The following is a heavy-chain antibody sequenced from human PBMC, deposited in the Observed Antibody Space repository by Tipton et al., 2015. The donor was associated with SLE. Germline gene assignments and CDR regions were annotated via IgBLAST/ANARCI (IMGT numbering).Heavy chain of an antibody. V-gene: IGHV4-31*03. CDR2: LYASGDT. D-gene: IGHD5-12*01. CDR1: GGSIISGGYY. J-gene: IGHJ4*02. Sequence: TLSLTCTVSGGSIISGGYYWSWIRQHPGKGLEWIGFLYASGDTHYNPSLKSRLIISRDTSENNFSLNLSSVTAADTAVYYCARGQGYPYFDYWGRGTLVTVSS. CDR3: ARGQGYPYFDY.